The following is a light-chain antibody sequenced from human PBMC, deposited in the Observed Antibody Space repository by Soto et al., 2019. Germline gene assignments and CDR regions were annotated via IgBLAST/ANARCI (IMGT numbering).Light chain of an antibody. CDR1: QSISYW. Sequence: DIQMTQSPSTLSASVGDRVTITCRASQSISYWLAWYQQKPGNAPKLLIYAASSLESGVPSRFSGSGSGTEFTLTISSLQPDDSASYYCQQYNSYSKTFGQGIKVEIK. V-gene: IGKV1-5*01. J-gene: IGKJ1*01. CDR2: AAS. CDR3: QQYNSYSKT.